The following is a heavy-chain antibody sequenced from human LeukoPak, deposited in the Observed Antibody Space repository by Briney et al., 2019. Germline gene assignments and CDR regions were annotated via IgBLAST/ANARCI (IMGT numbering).Heavy chain of an antibody. CDR2: ISGSGGST. CDR3: AKPRIVGATTVYYFDY. J-gene: IGHJ4*02. CDR1: GFTFSSYA. D-gene: IGHD1-26*01. V-gene: IGHV3-23*01. Sequence: GGSLRLSCAASGFTFSSYAMSWVRQAPGKGLEWVSAISGSGGSTYYADSVKGRFTISRDNSKNTLYLQMNSLRAEDTAVYYCAKPRIVGATTVYYFDYWGQGTLVTVSS.